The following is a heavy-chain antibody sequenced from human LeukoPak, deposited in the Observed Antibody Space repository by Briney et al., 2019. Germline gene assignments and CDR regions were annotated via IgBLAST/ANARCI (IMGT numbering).Heavy chain of an antibody. J-gene: IGHJ5*02. CDR3: AREAAAAPGDWFDP. CDR1: GGSIGSSSYY. V-gene: IGHV4-39*07. D-gene: IGHD6-13*01. Sequence: PSETLSLTCTVSGGSIGSSSYYWAWIRQPPGKGLEWIGTMYYTGSTYYNPSVKSRVTISITTSRNQFSLKMNYVTAADTAVYYCAREAAAAPGDWFDPWGQGTLVTVSS. CDR2: MYYTGST.